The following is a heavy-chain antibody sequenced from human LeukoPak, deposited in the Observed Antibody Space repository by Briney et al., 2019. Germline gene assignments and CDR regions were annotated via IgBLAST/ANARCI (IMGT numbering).Heavy chain of an antibody. V-gene: IGHV5-51*01. J-gene: IGHJ3*01. D-gene: IGHD1-26*01. CDR1: GYSFTIYG. Sequence: GNSLKISCKVSGYSFTIYGIGWVRQMPGEGLEWMGNIYPGDPGPTYKPSFQGQVTLSVDKSINTAYLQWSSLQASDTAMYYCGMSGDRVPLQDDVLDVWGQGAMVTVS. CDR2: IYPGDPGP. CDR3: GMSGDRVPLQDDVLDV.